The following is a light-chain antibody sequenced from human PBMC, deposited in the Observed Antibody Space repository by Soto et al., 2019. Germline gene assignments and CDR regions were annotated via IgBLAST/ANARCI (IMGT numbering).Light chain of an antibody. CDR3: QQRSNWPPT. CDR1: QSVSRY. J-gene: IGKJ4*01. V-gene: IGKV3-11*01. Sequence: EIVLTQSPATLSLSPGERATLSCRASQSVSRYLAWYQQKPGQAPRLLIYDASSRATGIPARFSGSGSGTDFTLTITRLEPEDFAVYYCQQRSNWPPTFGGGTKVEI. CDR2: DAS.